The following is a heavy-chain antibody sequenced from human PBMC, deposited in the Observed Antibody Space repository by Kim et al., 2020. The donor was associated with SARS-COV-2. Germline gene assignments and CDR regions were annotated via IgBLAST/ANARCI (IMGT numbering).Heavy chain of an antibody. J-gene: IGHJ6*02. D-gene: IGHD6-13*01. CDR3: ARDPRLYPGIAAAGPTGHYYYGMDV. Sequence: SVKVSCKASGGTFSSYAISWVRQAPGQGLEWMGGIIPIFGTANYAQKFQGRVTITADESTSTAYMELSSLRSEDTAVYYCARDPRLYPGIAAAGPTGHYYYGMDVWGQGTTVTVSS. CDR1: GGTFSSYA. V-gene: IGHV1-69*13. CDR2: IIPIFGTA.